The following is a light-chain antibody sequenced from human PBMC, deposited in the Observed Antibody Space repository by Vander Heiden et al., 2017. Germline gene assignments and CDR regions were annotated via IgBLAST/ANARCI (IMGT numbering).Light chain of an antibody. CDR3: QQYNNWPSWT. Sequence: EIVMTQSPATLSVSPAERATLSCRASQSVSSNLAWYQQKPGQAPRLLIYGASTRATGIPARFSGSGSGTEFTLTISSLQSEDFAVYYCQQYNNWPSWTFGQGTKVEIK. V-gene: IGKV3-15*01. CDR2: GAS. CDR1: QSVSSN. J-gene: IGKJ1*01.